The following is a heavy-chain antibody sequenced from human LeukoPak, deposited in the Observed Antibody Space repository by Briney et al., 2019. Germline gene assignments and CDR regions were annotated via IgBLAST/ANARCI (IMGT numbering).Heavy chain of an antibody. D-gene: IGHD2-21*01. V-gene: IGHV3-23*01. Sequence: GGSLRLSCAVSGFGFSSYAMSWVRQTPGKGLEWVSAISNSGGSTYYADSVKGRFTISRDNSKSTLYLQMNSLRPEDTAVYYCAKDLLGGDCIWGQGTLVTVSS. CDR3: AKDLLGGDCI. CDR2: ISNSGGST. J-gene: IGHJ4*02. CDR1: GFGFSSYA.